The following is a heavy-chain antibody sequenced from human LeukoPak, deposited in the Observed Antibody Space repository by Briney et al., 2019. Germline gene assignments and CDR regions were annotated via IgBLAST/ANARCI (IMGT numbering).Heavy chain of an antibody. CDR2: MCYDGSNK. Sequence: GRSLRLSCAASGFTFSSYGMHWVRQAPGKGLEWVAVMCYDGSNKYYADSVKGRFTISRDNSKNTLYLQMNSLRAEDTAVYYCARDLCPWNGVRGGDCWEYFQHWGQGTLVTVSS. V-gene: IGHV3-33*01. J-gene: IGHJ1*01. D-gene: IGHD3-10*01. CDR1: GFTFSSYG. CDR3: ARDLCPWNGVRGGDCWEYFQH.